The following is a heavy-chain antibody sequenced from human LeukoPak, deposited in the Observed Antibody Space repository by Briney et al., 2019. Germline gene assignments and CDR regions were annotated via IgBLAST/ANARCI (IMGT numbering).Heavy chain of an antibody. V-gene: IGHV3-30*04. CDR2: ISYDGSNK. J-gene: IGHJ3*02. D-gene: IGHD1-26*01. Sequence: GGSLRLSCAASGFTFSSYAMHWVRQAPGKGLEWVAVISYDGSNKYYADSVKGRFTISRDNSKNTLYLQMNSLRAEDTAVYYCARDFLGYAFDIWGQGTMVTVSS. CDR3: ARDFLGYAFDI. CDR1: GFTFSSYA.